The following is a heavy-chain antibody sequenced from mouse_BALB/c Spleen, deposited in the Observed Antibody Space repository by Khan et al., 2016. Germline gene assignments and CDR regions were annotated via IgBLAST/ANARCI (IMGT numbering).Heavy chain of an antibody. V-gene: IGHV3-2*02. D-gene: IGHD2-4*01. J-gene: IGHJ4*01. CDR1: GYSITSDYA. CDR2: ISYSGST. CDR3: ARLYYDYDYAMDY. Sequence: EVQLQESGPGLVKPSQSLSLTCTVTGYSITSDYAWNWIRQFPGNKLEWMGYISYSGSTSYNPSLKSRISITRDTSKNQFFLQLNSVTTEDTATYYCARLYYDYDYAMDYWGQGTSVTVSS.